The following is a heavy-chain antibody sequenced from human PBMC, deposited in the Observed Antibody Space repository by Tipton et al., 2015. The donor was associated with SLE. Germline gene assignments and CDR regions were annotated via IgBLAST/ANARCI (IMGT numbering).Heavy chain of an antibody. V-gene: IGHV4-31*03. CDR1: GGSISSGGYY. CDR3: ARGRHIVVVIAFDAFDI. J-gene: IGHJ3*02. CDR2: ISYSGST. Sequence: TLSLTCTVSGGSISSGGYYWSWIRQYPGKGLEWIGYISYSGSTNYNSSLKSRLTISVDTSKNQFSLELSSVTAADTAVYYCARGRHIVVVIAFDAFDIWGQGTMVTVSS. D-gene: IGHD2-21*01.